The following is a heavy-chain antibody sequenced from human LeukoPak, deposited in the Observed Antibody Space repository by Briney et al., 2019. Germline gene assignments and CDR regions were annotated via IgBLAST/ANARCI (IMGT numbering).Heavy chain of an antibody. CDR1: GGSISSSSYY. Sequence: PSGTLSLTCTVSGGSISSSSYYWGCIRQPPGKGRVWLGSIYYSGNTYYNPSLKSRVTISVDTSKNQYSLKLSSVSAADTAVYYCARLTPTYDYFVYWGQGTRVTVSS. J-gene: IGHJ4*02. V-gene: IGHV4-39*01. CDR2: IYYSGNT. D-gene: IGHD4-17*01. CDR3: ARLTPTYDYFVY.